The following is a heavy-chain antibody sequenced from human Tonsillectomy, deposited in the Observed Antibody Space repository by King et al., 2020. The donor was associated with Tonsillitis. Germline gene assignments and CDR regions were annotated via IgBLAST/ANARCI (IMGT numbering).Heavy chain of an antibody. J-gene: IGHJ4*02. D-gene: IGHD4-23*01. CDR3: VRDDGKTPSAFDY. V-gene: IGHV3-7*03. CDR1: GFTFTDYW. CDR2: IKGDGSKR. Sequence: VQLVESGGDLVQPEGSLRLSCVASGFTFTDYWMAWVRQATGKGLEWVADIKGDGSKRYYVDSVKGRFTISRDNAKNSLYLQMNSLRAEDTALYYCVRDDGKTPSAFDYWGQGPLVTVSS.